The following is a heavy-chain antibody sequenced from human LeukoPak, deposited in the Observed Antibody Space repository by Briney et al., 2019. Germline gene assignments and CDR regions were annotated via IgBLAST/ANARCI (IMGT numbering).Heavy chain of an antibody. Sequence: GGSLRHSRAASRFTFTIDSTHWVPQTPGKGVEWVAVISYDGSNKYYADSVKGRFTISRDTSKITLYLQMISLSAEATAMYYCVTDRCSSCDSFDCWGQGTLVTVSA. CDR2: ISYDGSNK. CDR3: VTDRCSSCDSFDC. J-gene: IGHJ4*02. D-gene: IGHD2-15*01. V-gene: IGHV3-30-3*01. CDR1: RFTFTIDS.